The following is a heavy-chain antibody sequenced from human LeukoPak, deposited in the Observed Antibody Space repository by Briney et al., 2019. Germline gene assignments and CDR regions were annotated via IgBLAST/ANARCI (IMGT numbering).Heavy chain of an antibody. CDR1: GGSISSYY. D-gene: IGHD3-10*01. V-gene: IGHV4-59*01. CDR2: IYYGGNT. CDR3: VRGRAWFDP. Sequence: SETLSLTCTVSGGSISSYYWSWIRQPPGKGLEWIGYIYYGGNTNYNSSLESRVTISVDTSKNQFSLRLNSVTAADTAVYYCVRGRAWFDPWGQGTLVTVSS. J-gene: IGHJ5*02.